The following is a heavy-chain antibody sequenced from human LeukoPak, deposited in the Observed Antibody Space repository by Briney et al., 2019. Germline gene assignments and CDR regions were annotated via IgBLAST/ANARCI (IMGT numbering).Heavy chain of an antibody. Sequence: GGSLRLSCATSGLAFSNFWMYWVRQAPGKGLEWVAFIRYDGSNKYYADSVKGRFTISRDNSKNTLYLQMNSLRAEDTAVYYCAKLFSSSWYLWGQGTLVTVSS. V-gene: IGHV3-30*02. D-gene: IGHD6-13*01. CDR3: AKLFSSSWYL. J-gene: IGHJ4*02. CDR1: GLAFSNFW. CDR2: IRYDGSNK.